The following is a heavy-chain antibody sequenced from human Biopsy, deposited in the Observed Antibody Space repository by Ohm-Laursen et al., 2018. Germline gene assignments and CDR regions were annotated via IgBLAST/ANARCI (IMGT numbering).Heavy chain of an antibody. CDR3: ARDALGGGSYRFFY. J-gene: IGHJ4*02. CDR2: VIPIFGTA. Sequence: SVKVSCKASGGTFTNYAISWVRQAPGQGLEWMGGVIPIFGTANYAQKFQGRVTITADESTSTAYMELSSLRSDDTAVYYCARDALGGGSYRFFYWGQGSLVTVSS. CDR1: GGTFTNYA. V-gene: IGHV1-69*13. D-gene: IGHD1-26*01.